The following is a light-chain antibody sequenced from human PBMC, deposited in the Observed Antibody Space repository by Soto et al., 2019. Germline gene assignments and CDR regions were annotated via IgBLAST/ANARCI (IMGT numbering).Light chain of an antibody. J-gene: IGLJ2*01. V-gene: IGLV2-14*01. CDR1: SSDIGGYDY. CDR3: SSYTSSSTGVV. CDR2: DVT. Sequence: QYVLTQPASVSGSPGQSITISCTGTSSDIGGYDYISWYQQHPGKVPKLIIYDVTDRPSGVSNRFSGSKSGNTASLTISGLEAEDEADYYCSSYTSSSTGVVFGGGTKLTVL.